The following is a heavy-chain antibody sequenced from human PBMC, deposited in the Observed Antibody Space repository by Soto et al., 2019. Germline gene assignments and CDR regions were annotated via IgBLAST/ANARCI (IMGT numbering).Heavy chain of an antibody. Sequence: SVKVSCKASGGTFSSYAISWVRQAPGQGLEWMGGIIPIFGTANYAQKFQGRVTITADESTSTAYMELSSLRSEDTAVYYCARSPYYYDFWSGPLDYYYMDVWGKGTTVTVSS. J-gene: IGHJ6*03. CDR2: IIPIFGTA. CDR1: GGTFSSYA. CDR3: ARSPYYYDFWSGPLDYYYMDV. V-gene: IGHV1-69*13. D-gene: IGHD3-3*01.